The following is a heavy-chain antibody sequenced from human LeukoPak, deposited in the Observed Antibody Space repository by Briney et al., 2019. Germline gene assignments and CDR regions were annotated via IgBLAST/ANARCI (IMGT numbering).Heavy chain of an antibody. Sequence: GGSLRLSCAASGFTFSSYSMNWVRQAPGKGLEWVSSISSSSSYIYYADSVKGRFTISRDNAKNSLYLQMNSLRAEDTAVYYCARGRYNWNDGWFDPWGQGTLVTVSS. CDR3: ARGRYNWNDGWFDP. CDR1: GFTFSSYS. V-gene: IGHV3-21*01. CDR2: ISSSSSYI. J-gene: IGHJ5*02. D-gene: IGHD1-1*01.